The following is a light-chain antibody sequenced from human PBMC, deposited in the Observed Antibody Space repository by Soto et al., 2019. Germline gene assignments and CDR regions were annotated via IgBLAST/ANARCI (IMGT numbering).Light chain of an antibody. J-gene: IGKJ3*01. Sequence: EIVLTQSPGTLSLSPGERATLSCRASQSVSSSSLAWYQQKPGQAPRLLIYAVSSRATGIPDRFSGSGSGTDFTLTISRLEPEDFGVYYCRQHITSPPGFTFGPGTKVDIK. CDR2: AVS. CDR3: RQHITSPPGFT. CDR1: QSVSSSS. V-gene: IGKV3-20*01.